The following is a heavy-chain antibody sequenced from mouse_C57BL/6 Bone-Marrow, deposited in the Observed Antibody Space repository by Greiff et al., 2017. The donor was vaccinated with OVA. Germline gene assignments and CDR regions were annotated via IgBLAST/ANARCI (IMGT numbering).Heavy chain of an antibody. CDR1: GYTFTDYN. D-gene: IGHD1-1*01. J-gene: IGHJ4*01. Sequence: EVQLQESGPELVKPGASVKIPCKASGYTFTDYNMDWVKQSHGKSLEWIGDINPNNGGTIYNQKFKGKATLTVDKSSSTAYMELRSLTSEDTAVYYCARPVVAKDYYAMDYWGQGTSVTVSS. CDR3: ARPVVAKDYYAMDY. CDR2: INPNNGGT. V-gene: IGHV1-18*01.